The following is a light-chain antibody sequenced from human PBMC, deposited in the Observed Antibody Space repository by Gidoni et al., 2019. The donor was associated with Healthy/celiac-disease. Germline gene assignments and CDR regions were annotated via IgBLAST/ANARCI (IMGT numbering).Light chain of an antibody. CDR2: AAS. Sequence: AIRMTQSPSSFSASTGDRVTITCRASQGISSYLAWYQQKPGKAPKLLIYAASTLQSGVPSRFSGSGSGTDFTLTISCLQSEDFATYYCQKYYSYPRTFGQGTKVEIK. CDR1: QGISSY. CDR3: QKYYSYPRT. J-gene: IGKJ1*01. V-gene: IGKV1-8*01.